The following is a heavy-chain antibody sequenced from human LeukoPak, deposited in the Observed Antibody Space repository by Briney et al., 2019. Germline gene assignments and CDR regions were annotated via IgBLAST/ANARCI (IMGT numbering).Heavy chain of an antibody. CDR1: GFTFSNYG. V-gene: IGHV3-33*01. CDR3: ATSGSYYRFEY. CDR2: IWYDGSNK. J-gene: IGHJ4*02. Sequence: PGGSLRLSCAASGFTFSNYGMHWVRQAPGKGLEWVAVIWYDGSNKYYADSVKGRFTISRDNSKNTLYLQMNSLRAEDTAVYYCATSGSYYRFEYWGQGTLVTVSS. D-gene: IGHD1-26*01.